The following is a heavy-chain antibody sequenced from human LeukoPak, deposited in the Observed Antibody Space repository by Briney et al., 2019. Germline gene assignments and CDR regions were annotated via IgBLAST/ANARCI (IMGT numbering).Heavy chain of an antibody. CDR1: GGSISSYY. J-gene: IGHJ4*02. D-gene: IGHD3-22*01. CDR2: NYTSGST. V-gene: IGHV4-4*07. CDR3: AREYPTYYYDSSGYRGGLYYFDY. Sequence: SETLSLTCTVSGGSISSYYWSWIRQPAGKGLEWIGRNYTSGSTNYNPSLKSRVTMSVDTSKNQFSLKLSSVTAADTAVYYCAREYPTYYYDSSGYRGGLYYFDYWGQGTLVTVSS.